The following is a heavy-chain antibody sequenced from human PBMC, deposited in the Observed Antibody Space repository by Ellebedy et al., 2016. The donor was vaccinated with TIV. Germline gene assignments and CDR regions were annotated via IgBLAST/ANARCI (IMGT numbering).Heavy chain of an antibody. V-gene: IGHV3-23*01. Sequence: GESLKISCATSGFIFSDYAISWVRQPPGKGLEWVSIISGRGESTFAADSVKGRFTISRDFSKRTVYLQMNSLRVEDTAVYFCATRGHSIGWFADWGQGTLVTVSS. D-gene: IGHD3-22*01. CDR1: GFIFSDYA. CDR3: ATRGHSIGWFAD. CDR2: ISGRGEST. J-gene: IGHJ5*02.